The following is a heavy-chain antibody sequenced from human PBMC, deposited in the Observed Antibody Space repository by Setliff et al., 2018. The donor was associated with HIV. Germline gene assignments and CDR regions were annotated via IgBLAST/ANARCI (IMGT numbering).Heavy chain of an antibody. J-gene: IGHJ4*02. CDR1: GFTFSSYS. V-gene: IGHV3-21*01. Sequence: GGSLRLSCAASGFTFSSYSMNWVRQAPGKGLEWVSSISNSNSYIYYGDSVNGRFTISRDNSKNTVYLQVGSLRPDDTAMYYCARSRPYNSALDYWGQGTLVTVSS. CDR2: ISNSNSYI. CDR3: ARSRPYNSALDY. D-gene: IGHD6-25*01.